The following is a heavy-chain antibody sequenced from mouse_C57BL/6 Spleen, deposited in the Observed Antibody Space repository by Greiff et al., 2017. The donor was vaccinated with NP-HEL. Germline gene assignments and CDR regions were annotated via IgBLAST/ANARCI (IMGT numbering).Heavy chain of an antibody. CDR2: IFPGSGST. J-gene: IGHJ2*01. D-gene: IGHD2-10*01. Sequence: QVQLQQSGPELVKPGASVKISCKASGYTFTDYYINWVKQRPGQGLEWIGWIFPGSGSTYYNEKFKGKATLTVDKSSSTAYMLLSSLTSEDSAVYFCARWGETYYGRYYFDYWGQGTTLTVSS. CDR1: GYTFTDYY. V-gene: IGHV1-75*01. CDR3: ARWGETYYGRYYFDY.